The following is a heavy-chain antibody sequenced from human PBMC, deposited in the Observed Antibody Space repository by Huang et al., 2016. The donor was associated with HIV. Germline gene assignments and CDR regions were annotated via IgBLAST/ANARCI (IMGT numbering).Heavy chain of an antibody. CDR1: GDIFTNYW. J-gene: IGHJ2*01. D-gene: IGHD6-13*01. V-gene: IGHV5-51*01. CDR2: VYPVDSDL. CDR3: ARHPQYSSTFMFWYFDL. Sequence: EVQLVQSGAEVKKPGESLKISCKGSGDIFTNYWVAWVRQMPGKGLEWLRIVYPVDSDLKYSPSWQGHVTISADKSISTAYLRLDSLKPSDTAMYYCARHPQYSSTFMFWYFDLWGRGTLVTVSS.